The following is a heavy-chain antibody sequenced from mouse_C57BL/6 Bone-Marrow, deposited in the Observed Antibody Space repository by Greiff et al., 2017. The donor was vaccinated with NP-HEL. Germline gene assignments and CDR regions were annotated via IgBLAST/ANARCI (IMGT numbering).Heavy chain of an antibody. CDR2: ISSGSSTI. J-gene: IGHJ2*01. Sequence: EVKLMESGGGLVKPGGSLKLSCAASGFTFSDYGMHWVRQAPEKGLEWVAYISSGSSTIYYADTVKGRFTISRDNAKNTLFLQMTSLRSEDTAMYYCARPSYDYVFDYWGQGTTLTVSS. CDR1: GFTFSDYG. CDR3: ARPSYDYVFDY. V-gene: IGHV5-17*01. D-gene: IGHD2-4*01.